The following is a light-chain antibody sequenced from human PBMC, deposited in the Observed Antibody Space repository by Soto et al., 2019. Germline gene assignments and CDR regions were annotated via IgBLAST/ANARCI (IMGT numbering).Light chain of an antibody. V-gene: IGKV3-15*01. J-gene: IGKJ1*01. CDR2: GAS. CDR3: QQYNNWPWT. CDR1: QSVSSN. Sequence: EIVLTQSPVTLXLSPXERXXLSCRASQSVSSNLAWYQQKPGQAPRLLIYGASTRATGIPARFSGSGSGTEFTLTISSLQSEDFAVYYCQQYNNWPWTFGQGTKVDIK.